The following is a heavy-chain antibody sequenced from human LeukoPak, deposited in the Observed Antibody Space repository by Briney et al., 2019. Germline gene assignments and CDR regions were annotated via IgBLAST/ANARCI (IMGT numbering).Heavy chain of an antibody. CDR3: ARDKRVAVAGTYIYYYYMDV. CDR2: IYISGSGST. V-gene: IGHV4-4*07. J-gene: IGHJ6*03. Sequence: SETLSLTCTVSGGSISSYYWSWIRQPAGKGLEWIGRIYISGSGSTNYNPSLKSRVTMSVDTSKNQFSLKLSSVTAADTAVYYCARDKRVAVAGTYIYYYYMDVWGNGTTVTISS. D-gene: IGHD6-19*01. CDR1: GGSISSYY.